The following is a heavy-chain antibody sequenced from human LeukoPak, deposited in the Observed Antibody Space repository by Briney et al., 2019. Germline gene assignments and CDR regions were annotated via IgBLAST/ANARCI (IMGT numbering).Heavy chain of an antibody. CDR1: GFTFSSYS. CDR2: ISSSSNTI. CDR3: ARDILTKQAYSGYDN. V-gene: IGHV3-48*02. D-gene: IGHD5-12*01. J-gene: IGHJ4*02. Sequence: GGSLRLSCAASGFTFSSYSMNWVRQAPGKGLEWVSYISSSSNTIYYADSVKSRFTISRDNAKNSLYLQMNSLRDEDTAVYYCARDILTKQAYSGYDNWGQGTLVTVSS.